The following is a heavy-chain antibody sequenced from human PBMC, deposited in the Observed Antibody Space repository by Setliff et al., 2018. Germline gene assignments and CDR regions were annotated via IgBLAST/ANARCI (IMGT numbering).Heavy chain of an antibody. Sequence: ASVKVSCKASGYTLSKYYMHWVRQAPGQGLEGMGIINPSGGLTKYAQKFQGRVTMTCDTSTNTVYLEVSSLRSEDTAVYFCARDRFYNSWSGTSITAPHDAFDIWGQGTMVTVSS. CDR1: GYTLSKYY. CDR2: INPSGGLT. J-gene: IGHJ3*02. D-gene: IGHD3-3*01. V-gene: IGHV1-46*03. CDR3: ARDRFYNSWSGTSITAPHDAFDI.